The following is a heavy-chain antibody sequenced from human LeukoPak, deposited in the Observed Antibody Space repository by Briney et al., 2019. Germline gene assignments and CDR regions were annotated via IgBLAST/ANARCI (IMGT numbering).Heavy chain of an antibody. CDR1: GGSISSYY. Sequence: SETLSLTCTGSGGSISSYYWRWIRQPPGKGLEWIGYIYYSGSTNYNPSLKSRVTISVDTSKNQFSLKLSSVTAADTAVYYCARRTGSYWYFDLWGRGTLVTVSS. J-gene: IGHJ2*01. CDR2: IYYSGST. D-gene: IGHD3-10*01. V-gene: IGHV4-59*08. CDR3: ARRTGSYWYFDL.